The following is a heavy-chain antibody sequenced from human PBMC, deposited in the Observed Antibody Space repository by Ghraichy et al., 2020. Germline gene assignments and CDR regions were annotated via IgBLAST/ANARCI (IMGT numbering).Heavy chain of an antibody. D-gene: IGHD4-11*01. Sequence: LTCAASGFTFRNYGMHWVRQAPGKGLEWVAVISYDGKHISYANSVKGRFTISRDNSNNTLYLQLNSLTAEDTAVYFCAKGHDYSTYATFEYWGQGTLVTVSS. CDR2: ISYDGKHI. CDR1: GFTFRNYG. J-gene: IGHJ4*02. V-gene: IGHV3-30*18. CDR3: AKGHDYSTYATFEY.